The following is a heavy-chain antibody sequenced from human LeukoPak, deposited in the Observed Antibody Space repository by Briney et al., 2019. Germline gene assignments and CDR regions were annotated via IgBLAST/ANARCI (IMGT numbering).Heavy chain of an antibody. CDR2: ISWNSGSV. CDR1: GFTFDDYA. Sequence: GRSLRLSCAASGFTFDDYAMHWVRQAPGKGLDWVSGISWNSGSVGYADSVKGRFTISRDNAKNSLYLQMNSLRAEDTALYYCAKEPYYYGSGSQKTYFDYWGQGTLVTVSS. J-gene: IGHJ4*02. CDR3: AKEPYYYGSGSQKTYFDY. D-gene: IGHD3-10*01. V-gene: IGHV3-9*01.